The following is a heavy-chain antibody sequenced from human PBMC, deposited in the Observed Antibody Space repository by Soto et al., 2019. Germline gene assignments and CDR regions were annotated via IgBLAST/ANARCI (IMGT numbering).Heavy chain of an antibody. CDR3: ARDGAYSSSSRGWFDP. D-gene: IGHD6-6*01. Sequence: QVQLVQSGAEVKKPGSSVKVSCKASGGTFSSYAISWVRQAPGQGLEWMGGIIPIFGTANYAQKFQGRVTITXXDXTXXAYMELSSLRSEDTAVYYGARDGAYSSSSRGWFDPWGQGPLVTVSS. J-gene: IGHJ5*02. CDR2: IIPIFGTA. V-gene: IGHV1-69*05. CDR1: GGTFSSYA.